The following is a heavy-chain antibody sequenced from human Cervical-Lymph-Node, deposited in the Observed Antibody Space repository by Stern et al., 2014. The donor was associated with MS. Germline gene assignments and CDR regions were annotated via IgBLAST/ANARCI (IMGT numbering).Heavy chain of an antibody. Sequence: VQLVESGPGLVKPSETLSLTCTVSGGSISGYYWSWVRQPPGKGLEWIGYIDYSGSTNYNPSLKSRVTISVDPSQSQFSLKLSSVTAADTAVYYCARSYYYDTRADYWGQGTLVTVSS. D-gene: IGHD3-22*01. V-gene: IGHV4-59*01. CDR1: GGSISGYY. CDR3: ARSYYYDTRADY. CDR2: IDYSGST. J-gene: IGHJ4*02.